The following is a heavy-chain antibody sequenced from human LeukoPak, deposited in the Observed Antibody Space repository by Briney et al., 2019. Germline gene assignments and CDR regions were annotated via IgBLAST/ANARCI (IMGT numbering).Heavy chain of an antibody. Sequence: GGSLRLSCAASGFTFSSYTMNWVRQAPGKGLEWFSSISGGSTYTFYADSVMGRFTISRDNAKNSLYLQMNSLRAEDTAVYYCARERYSSRAFDYWGQGTLVTVSS. CDR2: ISGGSTYT. CDR1: GFTFSSYT. CDR3: ARERYSSRAFDY. D-gene: IGHD6-13*01. J-gene: IGHJ4*02. V-gene: IGHV3-21*01.